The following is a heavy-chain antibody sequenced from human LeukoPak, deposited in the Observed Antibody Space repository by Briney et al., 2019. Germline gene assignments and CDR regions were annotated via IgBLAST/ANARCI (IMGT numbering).Heavy chain of an antibody. V-gene: IGHV4-39*02. CDR2: IYYSGST. CDR1: GGSFSSYY. J-gene: IGHJ4*02. Sequence: SETLSLTCAVFGGSFSSYYWGWIRQPPGKGLEWIGSIYYSGSTYYNPSLKSRVTISVDTSKNQFSLKLSSVTAADTAVYYCARDRGYSSGKGYYFDYWGQGTLVTVSS. D-gene: IGHD6-19*01. CDR3: ARDRGYSSGKGYYFDY.